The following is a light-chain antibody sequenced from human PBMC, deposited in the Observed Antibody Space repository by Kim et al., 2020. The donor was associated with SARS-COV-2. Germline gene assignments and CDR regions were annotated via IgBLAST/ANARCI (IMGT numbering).Light chain of an antibody. Sequence: SYELTQPPSVSVSPGQTATIICSGDKLENKYAFWYQQKSGQSPVLVIYQDDKRPSGIPERFSASNLGNTATLTTSGTQTINEVAYYFQSWDDPLPAFAGG. CDR2: QDD. CDR3: QSWDDPLPA. J-gene: IGLJ2*01. V-gene: IGLV3-1*01. CDR1: KLENKY.